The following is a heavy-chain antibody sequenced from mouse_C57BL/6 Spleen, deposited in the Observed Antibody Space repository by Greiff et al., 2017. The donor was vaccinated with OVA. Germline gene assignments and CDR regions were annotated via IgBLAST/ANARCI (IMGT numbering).Heavy chain of an antibody. V-gene: IGHV1-66*01. CDR3: ARRDYEGDAMDY. Sequence: VQLQQSGPELVKPGASVKISCKASGYSFTSYYIHWVKPRPGQGLEWIGWIYPGSGNTKYNEKFKGKATLTADTSSSTAYMQLSNLTSEDSAVYCRARRDYEGDAMDYWGQGTSVTVSS. J-gene: IGHJ4*01. CDR1: GYSFTSYY. CDR2: IYPGSGNT. D-gene: IGHD2-4*01.